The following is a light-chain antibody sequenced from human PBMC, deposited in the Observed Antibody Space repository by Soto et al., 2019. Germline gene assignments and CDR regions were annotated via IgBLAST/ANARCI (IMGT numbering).Light chain of an antibody. V-gene: IGKV3-11*01. CDR2: DAF. J-gene: IGKJ1*01. Sequence: EIVLTQSPAPLSSSPGVRATLSCRASQSVISYLAWYPQKPGQAPTLLIYDAFNRATGIPARFSGSGSGTDFTLTISSLEPEDFAGYYCQQRSNWPWTFGQGTKVEIK. CDR1: QSVISY. CDR3: QQRSNWPWT.